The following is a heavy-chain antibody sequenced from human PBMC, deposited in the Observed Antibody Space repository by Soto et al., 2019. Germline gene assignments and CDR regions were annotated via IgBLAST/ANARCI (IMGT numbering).Heavy chain of an antibody. CDR3: ARCIQEGFDP. CDR2: IYYNGII. D-gene: IGHD5-18*01. V-gene: IGHV4-30-4*01. J-gene: IGHJ5*02. CDR1: GDSITDGDYY. Sequence: QVSLQESGPGLVKPSQTLSLSCTVSGDSITDGDYYWSWIRQPPGKDLEWIAYIYYNGIIHYNPSLKSRVTISLDPSKNQFSLTMTSVTDADTAVYSCARCIQEGFDPWGQGTLVTVSS.